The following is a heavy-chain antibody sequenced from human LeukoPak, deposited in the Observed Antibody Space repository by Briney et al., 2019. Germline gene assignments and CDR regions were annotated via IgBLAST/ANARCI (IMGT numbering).Heavy chain of an antibody. CDR1: GYSISSGFY. Sequence: TSETLSLTCDVSGYSISSGFYWGWIRQPPGKGLEWIGYIYYSGSTNYNPSLKSRVTISVDTSKNQFSLKLSSVTAADTAVYYCARSSMVTWFGELDYWGQGTLVTVSS. J-gene: IGHJ4*02. V-gene: IGHV4-38-2*01. CDR2: IYYSGST. CDR3: ARSSMVTWFGELDY. D-gene: IGHD3-10*01.